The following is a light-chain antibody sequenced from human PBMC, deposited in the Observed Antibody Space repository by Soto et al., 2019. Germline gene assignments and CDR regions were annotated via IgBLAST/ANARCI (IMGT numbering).Light chain of an antibody. CDR2: GND. Sequence: QSVLTQPPSVSGSPGQSVSSACTWTSANIGAGYEVHWYHQLPGTASKFLVSGNDNRPSGVPDRLSASKSGTSGSLAITGLQAEDEGHYYCQSYDRGLTAYVFGTGTKSPS. V-gene: IGLV1-40*01. CDR3: QSYDRGLTAYV. J-gene: IGLJ1*01. CDR1: SANIGAGYE.